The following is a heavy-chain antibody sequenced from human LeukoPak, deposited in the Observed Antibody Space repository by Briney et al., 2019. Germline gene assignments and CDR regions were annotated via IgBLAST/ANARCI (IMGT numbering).Heavy chain of an antibody. CDR3: ARGRIAPWHFDL. D-gene: IGHD2/OR15-2a*01. CDR1: GFTFSSYA. CDR2: ISYDGSNK. Sequence: GGSLRLSCAASGFTFSSYAMHWVRQAPGKGLEWVAVISYDGSNKYYADSVKGRFTISRDNSKNTLYLQMNSLRAEDTAVYYCARGRIAPWHFDLWGRGTLVTVSS. V-gene: IGHV3-30-3*01. J-gene: IGHJ2*01.